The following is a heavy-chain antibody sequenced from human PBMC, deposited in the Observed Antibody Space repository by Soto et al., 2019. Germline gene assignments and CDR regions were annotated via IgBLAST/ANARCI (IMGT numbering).Heavy chain of an antibody. CDR1: RASISTTNYY. V-gene: IGHV4-39*01. Sequence: SETLSLTCTVSRASISTTNYYWGWILQTPEKGLEWIGSIDYSGTTYYKSSLKSRVTISIDTSNNQFSLKLYSMTAADTAVYYCTRHMCTRGPCYFDYWGQGTLVTVSS. J-gene: IGHJ4*02. CDR2: IDYSGTT. D-gene: IGHD2-8*02. CDR3: TRHMCTRGPCYFDY.